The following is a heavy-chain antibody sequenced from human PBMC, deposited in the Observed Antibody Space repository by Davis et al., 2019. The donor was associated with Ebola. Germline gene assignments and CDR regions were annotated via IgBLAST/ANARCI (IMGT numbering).Heavy chain of an antibody. D-gene: IGHD6-19*01. CDR2: ITSSGGST. CDR3: AKGGSGWPSDYSYGLGV. V-gene: IGHV3-23*01. CDR1: GFTFSSYA. J-gene: IGHJ6*04. Sequence: PGGSLRLSCAASGFTFSSYAMSWVRQAPGKGLEWVSAITSSGGSTYYGDSVKGRFTISRDNSKNTLYLQMNSLRVDDTAVYYCAKGGSGWPSDYSYGLGVWGKGTTVTVSS.